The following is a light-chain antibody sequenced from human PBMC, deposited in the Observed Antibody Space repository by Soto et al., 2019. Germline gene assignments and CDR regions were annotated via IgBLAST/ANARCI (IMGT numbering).Light chain of an antibody. Sequence: ETVLTQSPGTLSLSPGERATLSCRASQSVGSIYLAWYQQRPGQAPRLLISGASNRATGIPVRFSGSGSGTDFTLTISGLEPEDFAVYYCQQYGSSSITFGQGTRLEIK. CDR2: GAS. J-gene: IGKJ5*01. CDR1: QSVGSIY. V-gene: IGKV3-20*01. CDR3: QQYGSSSIT.